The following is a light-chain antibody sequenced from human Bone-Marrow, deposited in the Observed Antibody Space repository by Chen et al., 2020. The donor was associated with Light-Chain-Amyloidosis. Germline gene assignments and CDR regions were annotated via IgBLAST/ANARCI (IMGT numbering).Light chain of an antibody. Sequence: SYELTPPPSVSVSPGQTATITRPGDDLPTKYAYWYQQKPGQAPVLVIHRDTERPSGISERFSGSSSGTTATLTISGVQAEDEADYHCQSADSSGTYEVIFGGGTKLTVL. J-gene: IGLJ2*01. CDR2: RDT. V-gene: IGLV3-25*03. CDR3: QSADSSGTYEVI. CDR1: DLPTKY.